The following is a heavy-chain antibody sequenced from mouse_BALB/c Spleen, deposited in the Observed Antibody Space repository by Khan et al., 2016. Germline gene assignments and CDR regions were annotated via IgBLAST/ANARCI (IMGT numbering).Heavy chain of an antibody. CDR1: GYSITSDYA. CDR3: ARHYVGFFDY. Sequence: EVQLQESGPGLVKPSQSLSLTCTVTGYSITSDYAWNWIRQFPGNQLEWMGYISYSGSTSYHPSLKSRISITRDTSRNQFFLQLNSVTTEDTATYYCARHYVGFFDYWGKGTTRTVSS. D-gene: IGHD1-1*02. V-gene: IGHV3-2*02. J-gene: IGHJ2*01. CDR2: ISYSGST.